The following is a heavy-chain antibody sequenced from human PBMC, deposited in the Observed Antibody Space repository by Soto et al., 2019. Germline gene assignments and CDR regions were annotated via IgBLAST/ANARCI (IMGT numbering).Heavy chain of an antibody. D-gene: IGHD3-16*02. CDR3: ARGLYDYIWGSYRYTPYSFDN. J-gene: IGHJ4*02. CDR2: ISAYNGNT. Sequence: ASVKVSCKASGYTLTSYGISWVRQAPAQGLEWMGWISAYNGNTNYAQKLQGRVTMTTDTSTSTAYMERRRLRSDDTAVYYCARGLYDYIWGSYRYTPYSFDNWGPGPMGSVAS. V-gene: IGHV1-18*01. CDR1: GYTLTSYG.